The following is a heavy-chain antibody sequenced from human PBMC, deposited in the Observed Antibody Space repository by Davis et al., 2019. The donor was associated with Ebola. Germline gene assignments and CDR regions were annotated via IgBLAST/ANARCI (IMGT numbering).Heavy chain of an antibody. V-gene: IGHV3-21*04. D-gene: IGHD3-3*01. CDR3: AKTFNEDGSGYRPSDY. J-gene: IGHJ4*02. CDR2: ISSSSSYI. Sequence: GGSLRLSCAASGFTFSSYSMNWVRQAPGKGLEWVSSISSSSSYIYYADSVKGRFTISRDNTKNSLSLQMSGLRPEDTAVYYCAKTFNEDGSGYRPSDYWGQGTLVTVSS. CDR1: GFTFSSYS.